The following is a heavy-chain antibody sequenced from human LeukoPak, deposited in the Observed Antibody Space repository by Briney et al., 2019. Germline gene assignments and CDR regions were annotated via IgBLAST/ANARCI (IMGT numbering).Heavy chain of an antibody. CDR3: ARRGS. CDR2: ISYDGSNK. V-gene: IGHV3-30-3*01. Sequence: PGGSLRLSCAASGFTFSSYAMHWVRQAPGKGLEWVAVISYDGSNKYYAESVKGRFTISRDNSKNTLYLQMNSLRGEDTAVYYCARRGSWGQGTLVTVSS. J-gene: IGHJ5*02. D-gene: IGHD2-15*01. CDR1: GFTFSSYA.